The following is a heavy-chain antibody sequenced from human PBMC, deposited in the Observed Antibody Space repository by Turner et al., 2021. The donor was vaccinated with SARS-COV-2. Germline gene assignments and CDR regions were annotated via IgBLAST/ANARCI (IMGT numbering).Heavy chain of an antibody. D-gene: IGHD5-18*01. J-gene: IGHJ4*02. V-gene: IGHV1-2*02. CDR2: INPNSGGT. Sequence: QVQPVQSGAEVKKPGASVKVPCKASGYTLTDYYMHWVRQAPGQGLEWIGRINPNSGGTNYAKKFKGRVTMTRDTSISTAYMKLGKLRSDDTAVYYCATDSYGTLWGQGTLVTVSS. CDR3: ATDSYGTL. CDR1: GYTLTDYY.